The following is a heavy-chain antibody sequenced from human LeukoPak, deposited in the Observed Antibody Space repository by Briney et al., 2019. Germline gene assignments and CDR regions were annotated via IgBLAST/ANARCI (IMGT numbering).Heavy chain of an antibody. CDR3: AREDYNVVFNAFDI. CDR1: GFTFDDYG. Sequence: PGGSLRLSCAVSGFTFDDYGMSWVRQAPGKGLEWVSSINWNGGSTVYVDSVKGRFTISRDNAKNSLYLQMNSLRAEDTAVYYCAREDYNVVFNAFDIWGQGTMVTVSS. CDR2: INWNGGST. D-gene: IGHD2-21*01. J-gene: IGHJ3*02. V-gene: IGHV3-20*04.